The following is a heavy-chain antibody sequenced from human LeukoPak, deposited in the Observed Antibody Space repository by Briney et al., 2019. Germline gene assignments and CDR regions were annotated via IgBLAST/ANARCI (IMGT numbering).Heavy chain of an antibody. CDR1: GFTFSSYG. CDR2: IRYDGSNK. D-gene: IGHD3-3*01. V-gene: IGHV3-30*02. Sequence: GGSLRLSCAASGFTFSSYGMHWVRQAPGKGLEWVAFIRYDGSNKYYADSVKGRFTISRDNSKNTLYLQMNSLRAEDTAVYYCAKWSEQYYDFWGGYSEGSVIDYWGQGTLVTVSS. CDR3: AKWSEQYYDFWGGYSEGSVIDY. J-gene: IGHJ4*02.